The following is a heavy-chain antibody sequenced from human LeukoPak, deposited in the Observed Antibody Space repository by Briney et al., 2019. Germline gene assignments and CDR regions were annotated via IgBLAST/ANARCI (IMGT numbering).Heavy chain of an antibody. D-gene: IGHD5-24*01. CDR2: IWYDGSNK. V-gene: IGHV3-33*06. Sequence: GGSLRLSCAASGFTFSSYGMHWVRQAPGKGLEWVAVIWYDGSNKYYADSVKCRFTISRDNSKNTLYLQMNSLRAEDTAVYYCAKGGDGYNRDAFDIWGQGTMVTVSS. J-gene: IGHJ3*02. CDR1: GFTFSSYG. CDR3: AKGGDGYNRDAFDI.